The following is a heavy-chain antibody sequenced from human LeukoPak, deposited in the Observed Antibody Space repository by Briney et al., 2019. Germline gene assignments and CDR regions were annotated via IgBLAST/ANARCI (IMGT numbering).Heavy chain of an antibody. CDR1: GGSISSYY. D-gene: IGHD5-18*01. CDR2: IYYSGST. V-gene: IGHV4-59*08. Sequence: SETLSLTCTVSGGSISSYYWSWIRQPPGKGLEWIWYIYYSGSTNYNPSLKSRVTISVDTSKTQFSLKLSSVTAADTAVYYCARQMDTAMVTGHYYYYMDVWGKGTTVTVSS. CDR3: ARQMDTAMVTGHYYYYMDV. J-gene: IGHJ6*03.